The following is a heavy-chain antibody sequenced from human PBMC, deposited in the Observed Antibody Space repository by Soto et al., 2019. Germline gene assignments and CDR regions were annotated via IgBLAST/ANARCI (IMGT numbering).Heavy chain of an antibody. CDR1: GDSISSSRYY. Sequence: QLQLQESGPGLVKPSETLSPTCKVSGDSISSSRYYWGWVRQPPGKGLEWIGTIYSGGSTSYNPSLSSRVTISVDTSNNQFSLRLSSVTPADTAVYYCAGAIGYFDYWGQGSLVTVSS. CDR2: IYSGGST. D-gene: IGHD2-21*01. J-gene: IGHJ4*02. CDR3: AGAIGYFDY. V-gene: IGHV4-39*01.